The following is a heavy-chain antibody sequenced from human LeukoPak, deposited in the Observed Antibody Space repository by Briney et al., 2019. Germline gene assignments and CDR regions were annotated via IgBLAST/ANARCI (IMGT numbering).Heavy chain of an antibody. V-gene: IGHV3-7*03. J-gene: IGHJ4*02. CDR3: GRVGHGSSRDYY. CDR2: INQDESEK. Sequence: GGSLILSCAASGFTFSSYWMSWVRQAPGKGLEWVANINQDESEKYYVDSVEGRFTISRDNAKNSLYLQMNGLRAEDTAVYYCGRVGHGSSRDYYWGQGTLVTVSS. CDR1: GFTFSSYW. D-gene: IGHD6-13*01.